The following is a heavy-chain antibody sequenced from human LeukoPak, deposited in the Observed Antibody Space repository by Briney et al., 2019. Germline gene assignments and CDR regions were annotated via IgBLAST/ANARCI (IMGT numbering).Heavy chain of an antibody. Sequence: GGSLRLSCAASGFTFSNYDMHWVRQAPGKGLEWVALISYDGSNKYYTDSVKGRLTVSRDITKHTLYLQMNSLRPEDTAFYYCARDGRGRGVLDFWGQGTLVSVSS. D-gene: IGHD3-10*01. CDR2: ISYDGSNK. V-gene: IGHV3-30-3*01. J-gene: IGHJ4*02. CDR3: ARDGRGRGVLDF. CDR1: GFTFSNYD.